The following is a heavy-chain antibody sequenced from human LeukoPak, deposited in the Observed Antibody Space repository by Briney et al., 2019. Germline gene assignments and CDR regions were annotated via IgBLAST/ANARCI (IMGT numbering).Heavy chain of an antibody. CDR1: GSTFSSYS. V-gene: IGHV3-21*01. D-gene: IGHD6-19*01. J-gene: IGHJ4*02. CDR3: ASQGIAVAGTPPY. CDR2: ISGSSSYI. Sequence: GGSLRLSCAASGSTFSSYSMNWVRQAPGKGLEWVSSISGSSSYIYYADSVKGRFTISRDNAKNSLYLQMNSLRAEDTAVYYCASQGIAVAGTPPYWGQGTLVTVSS.